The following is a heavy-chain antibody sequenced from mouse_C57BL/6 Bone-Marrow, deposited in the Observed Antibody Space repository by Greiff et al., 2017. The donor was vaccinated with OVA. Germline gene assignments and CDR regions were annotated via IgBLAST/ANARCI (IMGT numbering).Heavy chain of an antibody. J-gene: IGHJ2*01. CDR3: TRPYGNYVYFDY. V-gene: IGHV6-6*01. Sequence: DVMLLESGGGLVQPGGSMKLSCAASGFTFSDAWMDWVRQSPEKGLEWVAEIRNKANNHATYYADSVKGRFTISRDDSKSSVYLQVNSLRAEDTGIYYCTRPYGNYVYFDYGGQGTTLTVSS. CDR1: GFTFSDAW. D-gene: IGHD2-1*01. CDR2: IRNKANNHAT.